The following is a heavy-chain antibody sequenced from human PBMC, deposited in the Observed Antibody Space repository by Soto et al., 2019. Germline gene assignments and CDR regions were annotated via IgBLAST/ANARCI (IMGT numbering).Heavy chain of an antibody. CDR1: GVSISSYY. CDR3: ARVSSSWGLVNYFDY. V-gene: IGHV4-59*01. CDR2: IYYSGST. J-gene: IGHJ4*02. Sequence: SETLSLTCTVSGVSISSYYWSWIRQPPGKGLEWIGYIYYSGSTNYNPSLKSRVTISVDTSKNQFSLKLSSVTAADTAVYYCARVSSSWGLVNYFDYWGQGTLVTVSS. D-gene: IGHD6-13*01.